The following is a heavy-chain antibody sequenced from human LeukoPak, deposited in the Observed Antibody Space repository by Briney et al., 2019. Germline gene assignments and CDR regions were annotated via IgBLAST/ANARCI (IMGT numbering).Heavy chain of an antibody. J-gene: IGHJ4*02. CDR3: ARQRAGNYFDY. CDR2: IYPSGSD. D-gene: IGHD6-19*01. CDR1: GGSTSSHY. Sequence: SETLSLTCTVSGGSTSSHYWSWIWQPPGKGLEWIAYIYPSGSDNYNPSLKSRVTTSSDTSKNQFSLRLSSVTAADTAVYYCARQRAGNYFDYWGQGTLVTVSS. V-gene: IGHV4-4*09.